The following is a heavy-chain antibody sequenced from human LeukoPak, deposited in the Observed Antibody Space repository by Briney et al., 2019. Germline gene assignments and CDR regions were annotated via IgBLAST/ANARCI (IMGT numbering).Heavy chain of an antibody. Sequence: GGSLRLSCAASGFTVSSNYMSWVRQAPGKGLEWVSVIYSGGSTYYADSVKGRFTISRDNSKNTLYLQMNSLRAEDTAVYYRARGPKASLTMVRGVPYYFDYWGQGTLVTVSS. D-gene: IGHD3-10*01. CDR1: GFTVSSNY. V-gene: IGHV3-53*01. J-gene: IGHJ4*02. CDR3: ARGPKASLTMVRGVPYYFDY. CDR2: IYSGGST.